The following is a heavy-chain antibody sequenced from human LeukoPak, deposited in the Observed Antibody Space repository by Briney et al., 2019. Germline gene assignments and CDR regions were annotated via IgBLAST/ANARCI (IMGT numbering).Heavy chain of an antibody. J-gene: IGHJ3*02. CDR2: ISFKNGNT. V-gene: IGHV1-18*01. CDR3: AKGGSTRPWSFDI. CDR1: GNTLTNYG. D-gene: IGHD2-2*01. Sequence: ASVKVPCKASGNTLTNYGISWVRQAPGQGLEWMGWISFKNGNTNSAQKLQGRVTMTTDTSTSTAYMELMGLTSDDTAVYYCAKGGSTRPWSFDIWGQGTMVTVSS.